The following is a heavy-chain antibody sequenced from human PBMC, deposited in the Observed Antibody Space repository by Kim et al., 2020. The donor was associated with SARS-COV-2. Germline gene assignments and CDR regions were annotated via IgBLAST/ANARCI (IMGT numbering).Heavy chain of an antibody. D-gene: IGHD4-17*01. V-gene: IGHV3-23*01. J-gene: IGHJ4*02. Sequence: DPVQGRFTISRDNSKNPLYLQMNSLRAEDTAVYYCAKEDRIHDYGDHFEHWGQGTLVTVSS. CDR3: AKEDRIHDYGDHFEH.